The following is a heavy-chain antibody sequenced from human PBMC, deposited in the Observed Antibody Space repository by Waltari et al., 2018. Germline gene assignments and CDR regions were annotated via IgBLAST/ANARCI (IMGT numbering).Heavy chain of an antibody. CDR3: ARSPHYYYDSSASYQGAFHI. Sequence: QVQLQESGPGLVKPSQTLSLTCTVSGASINSGGYFWTWIRQQPGEGLEWSGYIYQTGRTYYNPSLKSRVTISVDRLRNEFSLILNSVTAADTATYYCARSPHYYYDSSASYQGAFHIWGQGTMVTVSS. CDR1: GASINSGGYF. V-gene: IGHV4-31*03. D-gene: IGHD3-22*01. CDR2: IYQTGRT. J-gene: IGHJ3*02.